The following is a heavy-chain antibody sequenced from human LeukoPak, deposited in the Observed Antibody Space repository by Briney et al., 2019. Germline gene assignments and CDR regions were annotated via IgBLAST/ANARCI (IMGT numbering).Heavy chain of an antibody. CDR1: GFTFSVYW. CDR2: IKSDGSSA. D-gene: IGHD5-12*01. CDR3: ARDLASAAFDY. Sequence: GGSLRLSCAASGFTFSVYWMHWVRQAPGKGLVGVSLIKSDGSSAMYADSVKGRFSISRDNAKNTLYLQMNSLRSEDTVVYFCARDLASAAFDYWGQGTPVTVS. V-gene: IGHV3-74*03. J-gene: IGHJ4*02.